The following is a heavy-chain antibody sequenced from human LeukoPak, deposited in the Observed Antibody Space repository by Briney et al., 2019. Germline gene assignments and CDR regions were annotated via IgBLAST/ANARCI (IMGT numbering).Heavy chain of an antibody. CDR2: ISYDGSNK. D-gene: IGHD5-18*01. J-gene: IGHJ4*02. CDR1: GFTFSSYA. Sequence: GGSLRLSCAASGFTFSSYAMHWVRQAPGKGLEWVAVISYDGSNKYYADSVKGRFTISRDNSKNTLYLRMNSLRAEDTAVYYCARQTWIQLWLLLGYWGQGTLVTVSS. CDR3: ARQTWIQLWLLLGY. V-gene: IGHV3-30-3*01.